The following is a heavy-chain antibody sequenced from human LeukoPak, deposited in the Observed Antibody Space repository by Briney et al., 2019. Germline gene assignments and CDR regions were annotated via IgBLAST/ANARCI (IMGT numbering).Heavy chain of an antibody. CDR3: ARDTYCSSTSCYIWAFDI. CDR1: GYTFTGYY. Sequence: GASVKVSCKASGYTFTGYYMHWVRQAPGQGLEWMGWINPNSGGTNYAQKFQGRVTMTRDTSISTAYMELSRLRSDDTAVYYCARDTYCSSTSCYIWAFDIWGQGTMVTVSS. D-gene: IGHD2-2*02. V-gene: IGHV1-2*02. CDR2: INPNSGGT. J-gene: IGHJ3*02.